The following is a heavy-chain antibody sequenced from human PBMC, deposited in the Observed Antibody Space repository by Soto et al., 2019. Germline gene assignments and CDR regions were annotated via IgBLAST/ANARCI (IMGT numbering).Heavy chain of an antibody. V-gene: IGHV1-18*01. J-gene: IGHJ5*02. CDR1: GYTFTSYV. CDR3: ARDGERFGERTRFDL. Sequence: ALVKVSCKASGYTFTSYVISWVLQAPGQGLEWMGWISAYNGNTNYAQKLQGRVTMTTDTSTSTAYMELRSLRSDDTAVYYCARDGERFGERTRFDLWGQGTLVTVSS. CDR2: ISAYNGNT. D-gene: IGHD3-10*01.